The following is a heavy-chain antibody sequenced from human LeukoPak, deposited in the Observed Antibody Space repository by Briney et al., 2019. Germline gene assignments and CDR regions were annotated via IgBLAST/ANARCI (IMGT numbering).Heavy chain of an antibody. J-gene: IGHJ6*02. D-gene: IGHD3-3*01. V-gene: IGHV4-34*01. CDR3: ARGQQAFTIFGVVPQYGMDV. CDR1: GGSFSGYY. Sequence: SETLSLTCAVYGGSFSGYYWGWIRQPPGKGLEWIGEINHSGSTNYNPSLKSRVTISVDTSKNQFSLKLSSVTAADTAVYYCARGQQAFTIFGVVPQYGMDVWGQGTTVTVSS. CDR2: INHSGST.